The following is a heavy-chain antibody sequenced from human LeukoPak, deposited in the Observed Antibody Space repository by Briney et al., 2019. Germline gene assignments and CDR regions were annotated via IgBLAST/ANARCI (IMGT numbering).Heavy chain of an antibody. Sequence: GGSLRLSCAASGFTFSSYAMHWVRQAPGKGLEWVAVVSFDGDNKYYADSVKDRFTISRDNSQNTLYLQLNSLRAEDTAVYYCARDWTLKYWGQGTLVTVAS. CDR3: ARDWTLKY. J-gene: IGHJ4*02. CDR2: VSFDGDNK. V-gene: IGHV3-30-3*01. D-gene: IGHD3/OR15-3a*01. CDR1: GFTFSSYA.